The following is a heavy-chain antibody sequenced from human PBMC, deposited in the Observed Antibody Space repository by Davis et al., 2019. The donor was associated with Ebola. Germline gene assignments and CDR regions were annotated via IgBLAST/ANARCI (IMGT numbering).Heavy chain of an antibody. J-gene: IGHJ6*02. CDR2: ISSSSSYI. D-gene: IGHD6-6*01. CDR1: GFTFSSYS. CDR3: ARGQLAARPGYYYGMDV. V-gene: IGHV3-21*01. Sequence: PGGSLRLSCAASGFTFSSYSMNWVRQAPGKGLEWVSSISSSSSYIYYADSVKGRFTISRDNAKNSLYLQMSSLRAEDTAVYYCARGQLAARPGYYYGMDVWGQGTTVTVSS.